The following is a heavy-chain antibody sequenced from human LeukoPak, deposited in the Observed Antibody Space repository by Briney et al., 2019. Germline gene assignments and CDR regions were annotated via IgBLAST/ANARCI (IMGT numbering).Heavy chain of an antibody. Sequence: GGSLRLSCAAYGFTFSSYSMNWVRQAPGQGLEWVSSISSSSSYIYYADSVKGRFTISRDNAKSSLYLQMNSLRAEDTAVYYCARDTAAAGIDYFDYWGQGTLVTVSS. J-gene: IGHJ4*02. CDR1: GFTFSSYS. V-gene: IGHV3-21*01. D-gene: IGHD6-13*01. CDR2: ISSSSSYI. CDR3: ARDTAAAGIDYFDY.